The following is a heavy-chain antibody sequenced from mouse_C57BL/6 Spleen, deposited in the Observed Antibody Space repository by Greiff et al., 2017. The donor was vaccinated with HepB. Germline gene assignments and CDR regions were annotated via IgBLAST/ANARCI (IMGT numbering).Heavy chain of an antibody. CDR3: VRRGSLGYFDY. CDR2: IRSKSNNYAT. J-gene: IGHJ2*01. CDR1: GFSFNTYA. Sequence: EVQLQQSGGGLVQPKGSLKLSCAASGFSFNTYAMNWVRQAPGKGLEWVARIRSKSNNYATYYADSVKDRFTISRDDSESMLYLQMNNLKTEDTAMYYCVRRGSLGYFDYWGQGTTLTVSS. V-gene: IGHV10-1*01.